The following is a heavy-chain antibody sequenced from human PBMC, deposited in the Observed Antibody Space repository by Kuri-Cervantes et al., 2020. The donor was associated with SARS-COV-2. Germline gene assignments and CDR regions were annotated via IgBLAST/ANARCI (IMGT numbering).Heavy chain of an antibody. CDR3: AGRGHSYGYEGYYYYMDV. J-gene: IGHJ6*03. Sequence: SETLSLTCTVSGGSISSYYWSWIRQPPGKGLEYIGYIYYSGSTNYNPSLKGRVTISVDTSRNQLSLKLSSVTAADTAVYYCAGRGHSYGYEGYYYYMDVWGKGTTVTVSS. D-gene: IGHD5-18*01. CDR2: IYYSGST. V-gene: IGHV4-59*01. CDR1: GGSISSYY.